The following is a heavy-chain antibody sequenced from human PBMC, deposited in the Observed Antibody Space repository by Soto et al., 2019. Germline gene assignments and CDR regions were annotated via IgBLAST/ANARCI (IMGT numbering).Heavy chain of an antibody. D-gene: IGHD6-19*01. CDR1: GGSINTKNW. V-gene: IGHV4-4*02. CDR3: ARHIAVAGTRGFDY. CDR2: IYPTGRS. Sequence: QVQLQESGPRLVKPSGTLSLTCAVSGGSINTKNWWSWVRQPPLKGLEWIGDIYPTGRSNYNPSLESRVTISVDTSKTQFSLVLTSVTAADTAVYYCARHIAVAGTRGFDYWGQGILVTVST. J-gene: IGHJ4*02.